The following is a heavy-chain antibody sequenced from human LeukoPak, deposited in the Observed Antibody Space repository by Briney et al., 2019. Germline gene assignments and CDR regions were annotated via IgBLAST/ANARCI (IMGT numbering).Heavy chain of an antibody. CDR1: GYTFTSYA. Sequence: GASVKVSCKASGYTFTSYAMNWVRQAPGQGLEWMGWINTNTGNPTYAQGFTGRFVFSLDTSVSTAYLQISSLKAEDTAVYYCARARITMVRGVTQRYGAPPRFWGQGTLVTVSS. J-gene: IGHJ4*02. CDR2: INTNTGNP. D-gene: IGHD3-10*01. CDR3: ARARITMVRGVTQRYGAPPRF. V-gene: IGHV7-4-1*02.